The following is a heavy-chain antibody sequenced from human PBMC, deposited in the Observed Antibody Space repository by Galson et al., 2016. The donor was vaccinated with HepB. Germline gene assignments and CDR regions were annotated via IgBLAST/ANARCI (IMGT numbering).Heavy chain of an antibody. CDR3: ARPANPSGDDPYYFDY. V-gene: IGHV1-69*13. D-gene: IGHD5-12*01. CDR1: GAMFRNYV. Sequence: SVKVSCKASGAMFRNYVIHWVRQAPGQGLEWMGGIIPIFASPNYAQTFQGRVTITADESTTTAYTELSSLTSADTAVYYCARPANPSGDDPYYFDYWGQGTLLTVSS. CDR2: IIPIFASP. J-gene: IGHJ4*02.